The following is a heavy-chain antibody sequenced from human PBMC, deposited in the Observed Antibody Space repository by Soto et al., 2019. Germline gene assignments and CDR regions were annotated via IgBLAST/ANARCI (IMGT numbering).Heavy chain of an antibody. V-gene: IGHV6-1*01. CDR1: GDSVSSNSAA. Sequence: SQTLSLTCAISGDSVSSNSAAWNWIRQSPSRGLEWLGRTYYRSKWYNDYAVSVKSRITINPDTSKNQFSLQLNSVTPEDTAVYYCAREGGWPSRRDYSYYGMDVWGQGTTVTVSS. D-gene: IGHD3-16*01. J-gene: IGHJ6*02. CDR3: AREGGWPSRRDYSYYGMDV. CDR2: TYYRSKWYN.